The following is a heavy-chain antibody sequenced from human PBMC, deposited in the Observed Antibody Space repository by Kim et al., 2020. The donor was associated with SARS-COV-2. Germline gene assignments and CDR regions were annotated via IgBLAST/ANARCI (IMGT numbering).Heavy chain of an antibody. CDR2: ISGSGGST. CDR3: AKDYYYDSSGYCYFDY. V-gene: IGHV3-23*01. J-gene: IGHJ4*02. Sequence: GGSLRLSCAASGFTFSSYAMSWVRQAPGKGLEWVSAISGSGGSTYYADSVKGRFTISRDNSKNTLYLQMNSLRAEDTAVYYCAKDYYYDSSGYCYFDYWGQGTLVTVSS. D-gene: IGHD3-22*01. CDR1: GFTFSSYA.